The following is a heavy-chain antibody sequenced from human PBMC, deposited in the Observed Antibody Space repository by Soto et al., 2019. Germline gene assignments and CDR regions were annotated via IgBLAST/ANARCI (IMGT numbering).Heavy chain of an antibody. CDR2: IYPGDSDT. J-gene: IGHJ3*02. V-gene: IGHV5-51*01. D-gene: IGHD3-3*01. CDR1: GYSFTSYW. Sequence: PGESLKISCKGSGYSFTSYWIGWVRQMPGKGLEWMGIIYPGDSDTRYSPSFQGQVTISADKSISTAYLQWSSLKASDTAMYYCARPTDDDFWSGRAHDAFDIWGQGTMVTVSS. CDR3: ARPTDDDFWSGRAHDAFDI.